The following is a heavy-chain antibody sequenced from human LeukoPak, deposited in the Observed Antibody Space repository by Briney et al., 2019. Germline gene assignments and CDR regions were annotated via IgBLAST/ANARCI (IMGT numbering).Heavy chain of an antibody. D-gene: IGHD3-22*01. CDR2: INVGNGDT. V-gene: IGHV1-3*03. J-gene: IGHJ4*02. Sequence: ASVKVSCKASGYTFTSNAMHWVRQAPGQRLEWMGWINVGNGDTKYSQEFQGRVTITRGTSASTAYMELSSLRSEDMALYYCARDDSSGYSLDYWGQGTLVTVSS. CDR1: GYTFTSNA. CDR3: ARDDSSGYSLDY.